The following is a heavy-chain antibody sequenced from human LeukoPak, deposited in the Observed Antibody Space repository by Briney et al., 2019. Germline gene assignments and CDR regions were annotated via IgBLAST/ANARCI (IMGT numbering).Heavy chain of an antibody. CDR1: GFTFNSYG. D-gene: IGHD3-3*01. J-gene: IGHJ4*02. CDR2: IRNDGNNK. V-gene: IGHV3-30*02. Sequence: GGSLRLSCAASGFTFNSYGMHWVRQAPGKGLERVTFIRNDGNNKYYADSVKGRFTISRDNSKNTLYLQMNSLRPEDTAAYYCAKDSEIFGMVNVDYWGQGTLVSVSS. CDR3: AKDSEIFGMVNVDY.